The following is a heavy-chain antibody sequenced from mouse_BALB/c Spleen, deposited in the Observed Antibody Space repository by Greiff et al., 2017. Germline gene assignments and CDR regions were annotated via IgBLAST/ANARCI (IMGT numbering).Heavy chain of an antibody. CDR3: ARGYRYGVYAMDY. Sequence: QVQLQQPGAELVKPGAPVKLSCKASGYTFTSYWMNWVKQRPGRGLEWIGRIDPSDSETHYNQKFKDKATLTVDKSSSTAYIQLSSLTSEDSAVYYCARGYRYGVYAMDYWGQGTSVTVSS. J-gene: IGHJ4*01. V-gene: IGHV1-69*02. CDR2: IDPSDSET. CDR1: GYTFTSYW. D-gene: IGHD2-14*01.